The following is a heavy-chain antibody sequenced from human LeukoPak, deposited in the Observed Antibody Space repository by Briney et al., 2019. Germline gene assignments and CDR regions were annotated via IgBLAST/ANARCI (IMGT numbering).Heavy chain of an antibody. CDR1: GFTFSSYG. V-gene: IGHV3-30*18. CDR2: ISYDGSNK. J-gene: IGHJ4*02. Sequence: AGGSLRLSCAASGFTFSSYGMPWVRQAPGKGLEWVAVISYDGSNKYYADSVKGRLTISRDNSKNTLYPQMNSLRAEDTAVYYCAKDRGDFDYWGQGTLVTVSS. CDR3: AKDRGDFDY. D-gene: IGHD2-15*01.